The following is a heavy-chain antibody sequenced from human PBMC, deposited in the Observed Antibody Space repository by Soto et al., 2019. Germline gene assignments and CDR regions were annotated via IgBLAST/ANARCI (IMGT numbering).Heavy chain of an antibody. Sequence: PGGSLRLSCAASGFTVSSNYMSWVRQAPGKGLEWVSVIYSGGSTYYADSVKGRFTISRDNSKNTLYLQMNSLRAEDTAVYYCARDSEYSSSSDYYYYGMDVWGQGTTVTVSS. CDR1: GFTVSSNY. D-gene: IGHD6-6*01. CDR3: ARDSEYSSSSDYYYYGMDV. J-gene: IGHJ6*02. CDR2: IYSGGST. V-gene: IGHV3-53*01.